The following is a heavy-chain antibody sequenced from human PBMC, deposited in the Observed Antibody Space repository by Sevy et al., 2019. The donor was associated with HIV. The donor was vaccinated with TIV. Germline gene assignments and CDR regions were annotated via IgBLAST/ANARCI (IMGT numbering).Heavy chain of an antibody. J-gene: IGHJ4*02. CDR2: ISDDGSAK. CDR1: GFRFSTHA. D-gene: IGHD3-16*01. V-gene: IGHV3-30-3*01. Sequence: GGSLRLSCAASGFRFSTHAMHWVRQAPGKGLDWVALISDDGSAKYYADSVKGRFTVSRDDSKNTLYLQMKSLRPEDSAVYYCAREGGHTSVWTGGNYWGQGTQVTVSS. CDR3: AREGGHTSVWTGGNY.